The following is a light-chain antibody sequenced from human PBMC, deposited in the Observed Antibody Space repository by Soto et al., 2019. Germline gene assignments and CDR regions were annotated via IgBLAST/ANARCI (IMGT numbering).Light chain of an antibody. J-gene: IGLJ2*01. CDR1: SNDVGGYNY. Sequence: QSALTQPPSASGSPGQSVTISCTGTSNDVGGYNYVSWYQQHPGKAPKLMIYEVSKRPSGVPVRFSGSKSGNTASLTVSGLQAEDEADYYCSSYAGSNNLVFGGGTKSPS. CDR2: EVS. CDR3: SSYAGSNNLV. V-gene: IGLV2-8*01.